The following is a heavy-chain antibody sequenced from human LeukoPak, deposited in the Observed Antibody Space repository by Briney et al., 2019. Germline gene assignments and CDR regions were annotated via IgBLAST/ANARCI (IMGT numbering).Heavy chain of an antibody. CDR2: IYYSGST. D-gene: IGHD2-2*03. J-gene: IGHJ5*02. V-gene: IGHV4-31*03. CDR3: ARGGYCSSTSCPSSRWFDP. Sequence: SETLSLTCTVSGGSISSGGYYWSWLRQHPGTGLEWIGYIYYSGSTYYNPSLKSRVTISVDTSKNQFSLKLSSVTAADTAVYYCARGGYCSSTSCPSSRWFDPWGQGTLVTVSS. CDR1: GGSISSGGYY.